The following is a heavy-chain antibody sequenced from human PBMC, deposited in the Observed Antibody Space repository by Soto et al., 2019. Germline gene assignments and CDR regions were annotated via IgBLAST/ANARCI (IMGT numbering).Heavy chain of an antibody. CDR3: PRQGVYPL. Sequence: QLQLQESGPGLVKPSETLSLTCTVSGGSISSSSYYWGWIRQPPGKGREWIGRIYYSGSTYYNPSLESRVSISVSASRNQFSLKLSPVTAADSAVYYCPRQGVYPLWGRGTLVAVSS. D-gene: IGHD6-13*01. J-gene: IGHJ2*01. CDR1: GGSISSSSYY. V-gene: IGHV4-39*01. CDR2: IYYSGST.